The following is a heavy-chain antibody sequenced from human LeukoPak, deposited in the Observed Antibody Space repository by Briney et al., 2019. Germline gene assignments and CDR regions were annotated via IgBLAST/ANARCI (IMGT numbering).Heavy chain of an antibody. CDR3: ARARYSASDTQGFDF. V-gene: IGHV5-51*01. Sequence: PGGSLRLSCASSGFTFSNYWMSWVRQAPGKGLEWMGIVYPRNSETRYSPSLQGQVTISADKSINTAYLQWSSLKASDTAMYFCARARYSASDTQGFDFWGQGTQVTVSS. CDR1: GFTFSNYW. CDR2: VYPRNSET. J-gene: IGHJ4*02. D-gene: IGHD1-1*01.